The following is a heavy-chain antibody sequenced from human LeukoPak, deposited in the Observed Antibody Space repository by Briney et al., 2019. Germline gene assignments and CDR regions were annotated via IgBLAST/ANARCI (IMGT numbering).Heavy chain of an antibody. Sequence: SETLSLTCTVSGGSISSGSYYWSWIRQPAGKGLEWIGRIYTSGSTNYNPSLKSRVTISVDTSKNQFSLKLSSVTAADTAVYYCARSQRGNWFDPWGQGTLVTVSS. D-gene: IGHD6-25*01. J-gene: IGHJ5*02. V-gene: IGHV4-61*02. CDR3: ARSQRGNWFDP. CDR2: IYTSGST. CDR1: GGSISSGSYY.